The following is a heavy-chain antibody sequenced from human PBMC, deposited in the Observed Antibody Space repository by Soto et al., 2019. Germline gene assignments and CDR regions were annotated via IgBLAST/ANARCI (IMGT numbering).Heavy chain of an antibody. CDR2: IYYSGST. CDR3: ARVSLLQRDYYGMDV. J-gene: IGHJ6*02. V-gene: IGHV4-59*01. CDR1: GGSISSYY. D-gene: IGHD4-4*01. Sequence: SETLSLTCTVSGGSISSYYWSWIRQPPGKGLEWIGYIYYSGSTNYNPSLKSRVTISVDTSKNQFSLKLSSVTAADTAVYYCARVSLLQRDYYGMDVWGQGTTVTVSS.